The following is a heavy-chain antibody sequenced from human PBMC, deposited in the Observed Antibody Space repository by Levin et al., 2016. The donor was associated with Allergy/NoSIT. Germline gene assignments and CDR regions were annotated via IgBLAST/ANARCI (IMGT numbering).Heavy chain of an antibody. CDR2: INTGNANT. Sequence: WVRQAPGQGLEWMGWINTGNANTKYSQTFQGRVTITRDTSASTVDMDLSSLRSEDTALYYCARDREDTPMARGRKFDYWGQGTLVTVSS. J-gene: IGHJ4*02. D-gene: IGHD5-18*01. V-gene: IGHV1-3*04. CDR3: ARDREDTPMARGRKFDY.